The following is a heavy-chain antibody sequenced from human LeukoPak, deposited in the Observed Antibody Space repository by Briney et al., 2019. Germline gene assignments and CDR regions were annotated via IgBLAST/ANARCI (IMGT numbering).Heavy chain of an antibody. CDR2: ISGSGGST. J-gene: IGHJ6*03. Sequence: PGGSLRLSCAASGFTFSSYAMSWVRQAPGKGLEWVSAISGSGGSTYYADSVKGRFTISRDNSKNSLYLQMNSLRAEDTAVYYCARVRRWDYYYYMDVWGKGTTVTVSS. CDR3: ARVRRWDYYYYMDV. D-gene: IGHD3-16*01. V-gene: IGHV3-23*01. CDR1: GFTFSSYA.